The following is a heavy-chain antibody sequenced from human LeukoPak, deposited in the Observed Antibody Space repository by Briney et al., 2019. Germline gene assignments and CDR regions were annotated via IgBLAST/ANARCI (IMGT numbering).Heavy chain of an antibody. V-gene: IGHV3-23*01. D-gene: IGHD2-15*01. Sequence: PGGSLRLSCGASGFIFGSFSMSWVRQAPGKGLEWVSGISGSGDGRHYADPVKGRFTISRDNSKPTLYLQMSSLRADDTAVYYCARDTISCSGGTCYENWFDPWGQGTLVTVSS. J-gene: IGHJ5*02. CDR3: ARDTISCSGGTCYENWFDP. CDR2: ISGSGDGR. CDR1: GFIFGSFS.